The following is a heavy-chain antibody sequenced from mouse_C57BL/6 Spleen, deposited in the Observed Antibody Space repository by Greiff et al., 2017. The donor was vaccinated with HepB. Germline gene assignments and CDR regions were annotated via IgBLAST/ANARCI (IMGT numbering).Heavy chain of an antibody. V-gene: IGHV1-82*01. J-gene: IGHJ3*01. CDR3: ARTFYDYDGAY. CDR2: IYPGDGDT. CDR1: GYAFSSSW. Sequence: QVQLQQSGPELVKPGASVKIPCKASGYAFSSSWMNWVKQRPGKGLEWIGRIYPGDGDTNYNGKFKGKATLTADKSSSTAYMQLSSLTSEDSAVYFCARTFYDYDGAYWGQGTLVTVSA. D-gene: IGHD2-4*01.